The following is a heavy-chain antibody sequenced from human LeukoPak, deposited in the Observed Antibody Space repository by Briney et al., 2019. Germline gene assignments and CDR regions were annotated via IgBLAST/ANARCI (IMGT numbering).Heavy chain of an antibody. CDR2: LNHSGST. CDR1: AGSFSGYY. CDR3: AILAGQLAFDY. J-gene: IGHJ4*02. D-gene: IGHD3-16*01. V-gene: IGHV4-34*01. Sequence: PSETLSLTCAVYAGSFSGYYWSWIPQPPGKGLEWIGELNHSGSTSYNPSLRSRVTISVDTSKNQFSLKLSSVTAADTAVYYCAILAGQLAFDYWGQGPLVSVSS.